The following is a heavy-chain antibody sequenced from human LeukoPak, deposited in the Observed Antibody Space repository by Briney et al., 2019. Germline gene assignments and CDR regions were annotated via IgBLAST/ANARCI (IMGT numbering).Heavy chain of an antibody. J-gene: IGHJ6*03. CDR3: ARGARDYYYYMDV. D-gene: IGHD6-6*01. V-gene: IGHV3-7*01. Sequence: PGGSLRLSCEASGFTFSTQWMSWVRQAPGKGLEWVAIVNQGGTEKYYVDSVKGRFTISRDNAENSLYLQMNSLRAEDTAVYYCARGARDYYYYMDVWGKGTTVTISS. CDR1: GFTFSTQW. CDR2: VNQGGTEK.